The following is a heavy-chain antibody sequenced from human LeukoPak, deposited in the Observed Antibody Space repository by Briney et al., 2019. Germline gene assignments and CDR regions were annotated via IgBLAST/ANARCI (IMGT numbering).Heavy chain of an antibody. Sequence: GGCLRLSCAASGFTFSSYSMNWVRPAPGKGLAWVSYINSGSSVIYYADSVKGRFTTSRDNAKNSLYLQMNSLRDEDTAVYYCARDLKTGSSWGDFDYWGQGTLVTVSS. CDR2: INSGSSVI. J-gene: IGHJ4*02. CDR3: ARDLKTGSSWGDFDY. D-gene: IGHD6-13*01. V-gene: IGHV3-48*02. CDR1: GFTFSSYS.